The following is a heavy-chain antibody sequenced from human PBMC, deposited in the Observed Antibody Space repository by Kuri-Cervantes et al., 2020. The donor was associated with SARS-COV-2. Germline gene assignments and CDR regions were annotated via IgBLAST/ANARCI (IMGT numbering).Heavy chain of an antibody. D-gene: IGHD5-24*01. V-gene: IGHV3-23*01. Sequence: GESLKISCTASGFTLSTYAFSWVRQAPGKGLEWVSFISGTGFNTDYAASVKGRFTVSRDNSKNTLHLQMNSLRSEDTARYYCARDGYNFIPFDYWGQGILVTVSS. CDR3: ARDGYNFIPFDY. J-gene: IGHJ4*02. CDR2: ISGTGFNT. CDR1: GFTLSTYA.